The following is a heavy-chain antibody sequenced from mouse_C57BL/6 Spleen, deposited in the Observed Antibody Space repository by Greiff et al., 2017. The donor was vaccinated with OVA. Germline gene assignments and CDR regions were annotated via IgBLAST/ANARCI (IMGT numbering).Heavy chain of an antibody. J-gene: IGHJ1*03. Sequence: EVQVVESGGGLVKPGGSLKLSCAASGFTFSSYAMSWVRQTPEKRLEWVATISDGGSYTYYPANVKGRFTISRDNAKHTLYLQMSHLKAEDTAMYDCARGNGSSYWYFDVWGTGTTVTVSS. D-gene: IGHD1-1*01. CDR1: GFTFSSYA. V-gene: IGHV5-4*01. CDR2: ISDGGSYT. CDR3: ARGNGSSYWYFDV.